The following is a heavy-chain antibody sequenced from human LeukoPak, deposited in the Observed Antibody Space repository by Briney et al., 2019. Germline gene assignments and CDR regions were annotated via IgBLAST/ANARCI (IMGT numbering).Heavy chain of an antibody. D-gene: IGHD3-3*01. Sequence: GGSLRLSCAASGFTFSDYYMSWIRQAPGKGLEWVSYISSSSSYTNYADSVKGRFTISRDNAKNSLYLQMNSLRAEDTAVYYCARVGLTIFGDIDYWGQGTLVTVSS. CDR3: ARVGLTIFGDIDY. V-gene: IGHV3-11*03. J-gene: IGHJ4*02. CDR2: ISSSSSYT. CDR1: GFTFSDYY.